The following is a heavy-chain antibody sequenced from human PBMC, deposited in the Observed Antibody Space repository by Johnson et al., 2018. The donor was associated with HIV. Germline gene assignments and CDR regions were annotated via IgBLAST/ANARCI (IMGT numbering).Heavy chain of an antibody. D-gene: IGHD2-15*01. J-gene: IGHJ3*02. CDR2: IGTAGDT. CDR1: GFTFSSYG. Sequence: VQLVESGGGVVQPGGSLRLSCAASGFTFSSYGMHWVRQAPGKGLEWVSAIGTAGDTYYPASVKGRFTISRVNAKNSLYLQMNSLRAVDTAVYYCVAATGANGLDIWGQGTKVTVSS. V-gene: IGHV3-13*01. CDR3: VAATGANGLDI.